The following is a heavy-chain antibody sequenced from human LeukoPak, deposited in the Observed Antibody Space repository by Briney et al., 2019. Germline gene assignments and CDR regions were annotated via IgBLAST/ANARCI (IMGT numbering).Heavy chain of an antibody. CDR3: PGGSIVVVVAANERHAFDI. J-gene: IGHJ3*02. CDR2: INHSGST. D-gene: IGHD2-15*01. V-gene: IGHV4-34*01. CDR1: GGSFSGYY. Sequence: SETLSLTCAVYGGSFSGYYWSWIRQPPGKGLEWIGEINHSGSTNYNPSLKSRVTISVDTSKNQFSLKLSSVTAADTAVYYCPGGSIVVVVAANERHAFDIWGQGTMVTVSS.